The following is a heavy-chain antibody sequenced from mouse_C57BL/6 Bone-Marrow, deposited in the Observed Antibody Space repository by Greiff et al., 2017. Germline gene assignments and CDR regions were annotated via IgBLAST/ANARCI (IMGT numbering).Heavy chain of an antibody. D-gene: IGHD2-14*01. CDR3: ARTYRFDY. CDR2: IYPSDSET. V-gene: IGHV1-61*01. J-gene: IGHJ2*01. CDR1: GYTFTSYW. Sequence: QVQLQQPGAELVRPGSSVKLSCKASGYTFTSYWMDWVKQRPGQGLEWIGNIYPSDSETHYNQKFKDKATLTVDNSSSTAYMQLSSLTSEDSAVYYCARTYRFDYWGQGTTLTVSS.